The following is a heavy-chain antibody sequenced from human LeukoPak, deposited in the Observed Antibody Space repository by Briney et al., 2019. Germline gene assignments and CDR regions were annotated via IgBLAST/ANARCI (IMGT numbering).Heavy chain of an antibody. V-gene: IGHV4-38-2*02. CDR3: ARHSSWYSYYYYYMDV. CDR1: GYSISSGYY. D-gene: IGHD6-13*01. J-gene: IGHJ6*03. Sequence: SETLSLTCTVSGYSISSGYYWGWIRPPPGKGLEWIGSIYHSGSTYYNPSLKGRVTISVDTSKNQFSLKLSSVTAADTAVYYCARHSSWYSYYYYYMDVWGKGTTVTVSS. CDR2: IYHSGST.